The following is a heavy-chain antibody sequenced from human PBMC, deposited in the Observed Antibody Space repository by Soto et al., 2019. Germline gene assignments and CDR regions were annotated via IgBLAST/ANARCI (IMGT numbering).Heavy chain of an antibody. D-gene: IGHD6-19*01. Sequence: ESGGGLVQPGRSLRLSCAASGFTVDDYAMHWVRQAPGKGLEWVSGISWNSGSIGYADSVKGRFTISRDNAKNSLYLQMNSLRAEDTDLYYCAKDDSGSNFDYWGQGTLVTVSS. J-gene: IGHJ4*02. CDR2: ISWNSGSI. V-gene: IGHV3-9*01. CDR3: AKDDSGSNFDY. CDR1: GFTVDDYA.